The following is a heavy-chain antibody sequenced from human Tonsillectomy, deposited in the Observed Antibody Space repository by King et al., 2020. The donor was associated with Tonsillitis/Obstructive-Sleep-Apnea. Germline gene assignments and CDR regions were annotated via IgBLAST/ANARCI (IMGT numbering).Heavy chain of an antibody. CDR2: INPSVGST. V-gene: IGHV1-46*04. CDR1: GYIFTNYF. D-gene: IGHD1/OR15-1a*01. J-gene: IGHJ5*02. Sequence: AQLVQSGAEVKKPGASVKLSCKASGYIFTNYFMQWVRQAPGQGLEWMGIINPSVGSTTYAQKLQGRVTMTRDTSTSTVYMELSSLRSEDTAVYYCARDANRGFDPWGQGTLVTVSS. CDR3: ARDANRGFDP.